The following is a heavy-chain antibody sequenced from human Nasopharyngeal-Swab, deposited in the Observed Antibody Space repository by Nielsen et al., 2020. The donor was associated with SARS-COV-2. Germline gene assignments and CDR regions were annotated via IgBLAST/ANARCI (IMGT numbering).Heavy chain of an antibody. V-gene: IGHV5-10-1*01. CDR3: ATLTVGGNNWFDP. J-gene: IGHJ5*02. Sequence: VRRMPGKGLEWMGRIDPSDSYTNYSPSFQGHVTISADKSISTAYLQWSSLKASDTAMYYCATLTVGGNNWFDPWDQGTLVTVSS. D-gene: IGHD4-23*01. CDR2: IDPSDSYT.